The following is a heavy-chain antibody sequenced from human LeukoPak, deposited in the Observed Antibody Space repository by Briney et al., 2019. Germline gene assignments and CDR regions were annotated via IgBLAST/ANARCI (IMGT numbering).Heavy chain of an antibody. D-gene: IGHD1-26*01. V-gene: IGHV4-59*01. Sequence: PSETLSLTCTVSGGSISSYYWSWIRQPPGKGLKWIGYIYYSGSTNYNPSLKSRVTISVDTSKNQFSLKLSSVTAADTAVYYCARGAVQWELPSLYYFDYWGQGTLVTVSS. CDR1: GGSISSYY. CDR2: IYYSGST. CDR3: ARGAVQWELPSLYYFDY. J-gene: IGHJ4*02.